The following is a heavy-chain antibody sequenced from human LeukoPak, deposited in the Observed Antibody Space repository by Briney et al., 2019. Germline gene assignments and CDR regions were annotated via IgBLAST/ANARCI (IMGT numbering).Heavy chain of an antibody. D-gene: IGHD3-22*01. Sequence: SETLSLTCSVSGGSISTYYWGWIRQPPGKGLEWIGYINYSGTTNYNPSLKSRVTISVDTSKNHFSLRLNSVTAADTAVYFCARFGSDSFGYKYYFDSWGQGILVTVSS. CDR1: GGSISTYY. CDR3: ARFGSDSFGYKYYFDS. V-gene: IGHV4-59*08. J-gene: IGHJ4*02. CDR2: INYSGTT.